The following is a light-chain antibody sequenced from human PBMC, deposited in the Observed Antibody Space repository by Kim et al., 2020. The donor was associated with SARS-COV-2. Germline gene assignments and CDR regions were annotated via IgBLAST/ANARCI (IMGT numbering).Light chain of an antibody. V-gene: IGKV1-5*03. CDR3: QQYMTWT. Sequence: LSASVGDRVTITCRASQSINDYVAWYQHKLGKAPRLLIYRASTLHSGVPSRFSGSGSGTEFTLTISSLETDDFATYYCQQYMTWTFGHGTKVDIK. CDR2: RAS. CDR1: QSINDY. J-gene: IGKJ1*01.